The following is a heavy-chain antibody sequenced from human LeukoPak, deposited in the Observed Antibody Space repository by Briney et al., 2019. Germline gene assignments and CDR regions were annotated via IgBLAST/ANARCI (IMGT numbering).Heavy chain of an antibody. V-gene: IGHV3-74*01. CDR3: AKGEEGRIRRVDY. Sequence: GGSLRLSCAASGFTFSSYWMHWVRQAPGKGLVWVSRINSDGSSTSYADSVKGRFTISRDNAKNTLYLQMNGLRAEDTAVYYCAKGEEGRIRRVDYWGQGTLVTVSS. D-gene: IGHD1-14*01. CDR1: GFTFSSYW. CDR2: INSDGSST. J-gene: IGHJ4*02.